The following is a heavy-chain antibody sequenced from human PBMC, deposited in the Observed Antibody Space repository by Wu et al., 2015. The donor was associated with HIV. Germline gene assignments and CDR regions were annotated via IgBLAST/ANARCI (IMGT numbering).Heavy chain of an antibody. CDR1: GYTFTTYS. V-gene: IGHV1-46*01. CDR3: GREQYGTVSGLSMDV. Sequence: QVQLVQSGAEVKEPGASVKISCKASGYTFTTYSVHWVRQAPGQGLEWVGTLNPSGGRRRNALKFRDRISMTRDMSTTTFYMELRRLTSEDTAIYYCGREQYGTVSGLSMDVWGKGT. J-gene: IGHJ6*03. D-gene: IGHD3-16*01. CDR2: LNPSGGRR.